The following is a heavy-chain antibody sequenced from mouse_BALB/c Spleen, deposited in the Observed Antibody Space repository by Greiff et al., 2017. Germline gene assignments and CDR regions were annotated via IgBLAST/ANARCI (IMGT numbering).Heavy chain of an antibody. CDR2: ISSGGST. J-gene: IGHJ3*01. CDR3: ARGGYDYDGAWFAY. D-gene: IGHD2-4*01. V-gene: IGHV5-6-5*01. CDR1: GFTFSSYA. Sequence: EVQGVESGGGLVKPGGSLKLSCAASGFTFSSYAMSWVRQTPEKRLEWVASISSGGSTYYPDSVKGRFTISRDNARNILYLQMSSLRSEDTAMYYCARGGYDYDGAWFAYWGQGTLVTVSA.